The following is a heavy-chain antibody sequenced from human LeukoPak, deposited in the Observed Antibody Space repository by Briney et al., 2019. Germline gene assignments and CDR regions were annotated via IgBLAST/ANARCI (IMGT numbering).Heavy chain of an antibody. CDR3: ARGAGYCGSTSCSLGY. CDR2: MNPNSGNT. J-gene: IGHJ4*02. CDR1: GYTFTSYD. V-gene: IGHV1-8*02. Sequence: GASVKVSCKASGYTFTSYDINWVRQATGQGLEWMGWMNPNSGNTGYAQKFQGRVTMTRNTSISTAYMELSSLRSEDTAVYYCARGAGYCGSTSCSLGYWGQGTLVTVSS. D-gene: IGHD2-2*01.